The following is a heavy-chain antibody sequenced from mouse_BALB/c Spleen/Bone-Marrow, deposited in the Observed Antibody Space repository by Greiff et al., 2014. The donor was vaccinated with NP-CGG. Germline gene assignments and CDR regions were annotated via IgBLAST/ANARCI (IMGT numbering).Heavy chain of an antibody. J-gene: IGHJ4*01. D-gene: IGHD2-3*01. Sequence: VQLQQSGAELVKPGASVKLSCKASGYTFTSYWMHWVKQRPGQGLEWIGEIDPSDSYTNYKQKFKGKATLTVDKSSSTAYMQLSSLTSEDSAVYFCARWLLRYYAMDDWGQGTSVTVSS. CDR3: ARWLLRYYAMDD. CDR1: GYTFTSYW. V-gene: IGHV1-69*02. CDR2: IDPSDSYT.